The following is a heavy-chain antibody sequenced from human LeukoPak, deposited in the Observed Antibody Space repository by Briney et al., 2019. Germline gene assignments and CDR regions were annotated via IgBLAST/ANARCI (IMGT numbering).Heavy chain of an antibody. CDR3: ARGATVVDWYFDL. D-gene: IGHD4-23*01. J-gene: IGHJ2*01. CDR2: MNPNSGNT. V-gene: IGHV1-8*01. Sequence: ASVKVSCKASGYTFTSYDINWVRQATGQGLEWMGWMNPNSGNTGYAQKFQGRVTITRDTSTSTAYMELSSLRSEDTAVYYCARGATVVDWYFDLWGRGTLVTVSS. CDR1: GYTFTSYD.